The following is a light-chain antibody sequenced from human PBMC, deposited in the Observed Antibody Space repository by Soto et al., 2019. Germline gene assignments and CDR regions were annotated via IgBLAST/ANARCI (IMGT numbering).Light chain of an antibody. V-gene: IGKV3-20*01. J-gene: IGKJ5*01. Sequence: EIVMTQSPATLSVSPGERVTLSCRASQSVSVDLAWYQQRPGQAPRLLIYDASNRATGVPDRFSGSGSGTDFSLTISRLEPEDFAVYHCQQYSSSPRTFGQGTRLEIK. CDR3: QQYSSSPRT. CDR2: DAS. CDR1: QSVSVD.